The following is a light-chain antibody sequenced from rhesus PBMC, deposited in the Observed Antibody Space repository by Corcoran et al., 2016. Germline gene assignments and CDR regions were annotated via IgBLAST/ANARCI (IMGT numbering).Light chain of an antibody. CDR3: QHNYGTPYS. J-gene: IGKJ2*01. CDR2: KAS. V-gene: IGKV1-74*01. CDR1: EKVNNY. Sequence: DIQMTQSPSSLSASVGDRVTITCRASEKVNNYLNWYQQKQEKPPKVLIYKASTLESGVPSRFSGIGSGTDYTFTSSSLQSEDVETYYCQHNYGTPYSFGQGTKVEIQ.